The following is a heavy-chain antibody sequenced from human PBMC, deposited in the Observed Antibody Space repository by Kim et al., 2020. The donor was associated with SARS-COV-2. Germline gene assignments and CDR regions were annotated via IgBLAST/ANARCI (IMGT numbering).Heavy chain of an antibody. Sequence: YYNPSLKRRVTISVDTSKNQFSLKVSSVTAADTAVYYCARLSSMLNWFDPWGQGTLVTVSS. D-gene: IGHD2-21*01. CDR3: ARLSSMLNWFDP. J-gene: IGHJ5*02. V-gene: IGHV4-39*01.